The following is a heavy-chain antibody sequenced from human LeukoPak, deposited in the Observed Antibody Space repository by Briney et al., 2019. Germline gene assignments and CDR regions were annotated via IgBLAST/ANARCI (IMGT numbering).Heavy chain of an antibody. V-gene: IGHV4-39*01. Sequence: SETLSLTCTVSGGSISSSSYYWGWIRQPPGKGLEWIGSIYYSGSTYYNPSLKSRVTISVDTSKNQFSLKLSSVTAADTAVYYCARQSRITMVRGEVLVYSFDPWGQGTLVTVSS. D-gene: IGHD3-10*01. CDR3: ARQSRITMVRGEVLVYSFDP. CDR1: GGSISSSSYY. CDR2: IYYSGST. J-gene: IGHJ5*02.